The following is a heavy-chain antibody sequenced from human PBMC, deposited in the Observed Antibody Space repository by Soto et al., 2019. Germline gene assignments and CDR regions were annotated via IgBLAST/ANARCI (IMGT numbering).Heavy chain of an antibody. D-gene: IGHD1-1*01. CDR3: ATTQLTKIHYFDY. J-gene: IGHJ4*02. V-gene: IGHV3-74*01. CDR2: INSDGSST. CDR1: GFTFSSYW. Sequence: GGSLRLSCAASGFTFSSYWMHWVRQAPGKGLVWVSRINSDGSSTSYADSVKGRFTISRDNAKNTLYLQMNSLRAEDTAVYYCATTQLTKIHYFDYWGQGTLVTVSS.